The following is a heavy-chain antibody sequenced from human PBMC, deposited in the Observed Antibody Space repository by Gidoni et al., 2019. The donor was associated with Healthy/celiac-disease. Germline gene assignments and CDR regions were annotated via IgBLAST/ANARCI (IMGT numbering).Heavy chain of an antibody. D-gene: IGHD2-2*01. J-gene: IGHJ4*02. CDR1: GFTFSSYS. Sequence: EVQLVASGGGLVQPGGSLRLSCAASGFTFSSYSMNWVRQAPGKGLEWVSYISSSSSTIYYADAVKGRFTISRDNAKNSLYLQMNSLRDEDTAVYYCARPYCSSTSCEYYFDYWGQGTLVTVSS. CDR2: ISSSSSTI. V-gene: IGHV3-48*02. CDR3: ARPYCSSTSCEYYFDY.